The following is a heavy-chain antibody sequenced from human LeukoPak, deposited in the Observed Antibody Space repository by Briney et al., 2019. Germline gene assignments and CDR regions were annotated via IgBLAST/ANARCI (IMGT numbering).Heavy chain of an antibody. D-gene: IGHD5-12*01. CDR1: GGSISSYY. J-gene: IGHJ5*02. Sequence: SETLSLTCTVSGGSISSYYWSWIRQSPGKGLEWIGYIYYSGSTNYNPSLKSRVTISVDTSKNQFSLKLSSVTAADTAVYYCARFSGYDGLWFDPWGQGTLVTVSS. CDR3: ARFSGYDGLWFDP. CDR2: IYYSGST. V-gene: IGHV4-59*01.